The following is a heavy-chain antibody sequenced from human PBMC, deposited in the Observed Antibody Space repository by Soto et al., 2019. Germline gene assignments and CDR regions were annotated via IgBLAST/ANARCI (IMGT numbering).Heavy chain of an antibody. J-gene: IGHJ5*02. CDR1: GGSISSGGYC. CDR2: IYYSGST. CDR3: ARAKKGIAAAENWFDP. D-gene: IGHD6-13*01. Sequence: QVQLQESGPGLVKPSQTLSLTCTVSGGSISSGGYCWSWIRQHPGKGLEWIGYIYYSGSTYYNPSLKSRVTISVDTSKNQFSLKLSSVTAADTAVYYYARAKKGIAAAENWFDPWGQGTLVTVSS. V-gene: IGHV4-31*03.